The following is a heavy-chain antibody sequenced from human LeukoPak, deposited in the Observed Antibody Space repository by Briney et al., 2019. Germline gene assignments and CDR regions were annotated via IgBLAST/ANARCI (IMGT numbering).Heavy chain of an antibody. J-gene: IGHJ4*02. CDR1: GFTFSSYS. V-gene: IGHV3-48*01. D-gene: IGHD3-9*01. CDR2: ISSSSSTI. Sequence: GGSLRLSCAASGFTFSSYSMNWVRQAPGKGLEWVSYISSSSSTIYYADSVKGRFTIARDNAKNSLYLQMNSLRAEDTAVYYCARSEYDILTGFHDYWGQGTLVTVSS. CDR3: ARSEYDILTGFHDY.